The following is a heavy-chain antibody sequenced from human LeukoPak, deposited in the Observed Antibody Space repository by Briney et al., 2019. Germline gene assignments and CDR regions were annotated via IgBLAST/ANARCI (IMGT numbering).Heavy chain of an antibody. Sequence: ASVKVSCKVSGYTLTELSMHWVRQAPGKGLEWMGGFDPEDGETIYAQKFQGRVTMTEDTSTDTAYMELSSLRSEDTAVYYCATEAPNYYGSGSFDYWGQGTLVTVPS. CDR2: FDPEDGET. CDR1: GYTLTELS. CDR3: ATEAPNYYGSGSFDY. D-gene: IGHD3-10*01. J-gene: IGHJ4*02. V-gene: IGHV1-24*01.